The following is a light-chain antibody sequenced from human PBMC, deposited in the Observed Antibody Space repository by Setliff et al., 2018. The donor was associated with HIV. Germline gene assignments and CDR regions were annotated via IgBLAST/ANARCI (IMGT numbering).Light chain of an antibody. J-gene: IGLJ1*01. Sequence: QSALTQPRSVSGFPGQSVTISCTGTSSDVGGYNYVSWYQQHPGKAPKLMIYDVSKRPSGVPDRFSGSKSGNTASLTISGLQAEDEADYYCCSYAGSYTSYVFGTGTRSPS. V-gene: IGLV2-11*01. CDR1: SSDVGGYNY. CDR2: DVS. CDR3: CSYAGSYTSYV.